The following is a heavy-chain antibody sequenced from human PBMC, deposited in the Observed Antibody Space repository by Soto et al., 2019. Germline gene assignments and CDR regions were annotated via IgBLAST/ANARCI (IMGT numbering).Heavy chain of an antibody. CDR1: WDSISSDYYH. CDR3: AREDDGGDSLDV. J-gene: IGHJ6*02. V-gene: IGHV4-30-4*08. CDR2: IHHSGSI. Sequence: QVQLQQSGPGLVKPSQTLSLTCTVSWDSISSDYYHWTWIRQSPGKGLEWIGYIHHSGSILYNPSLKSRVTISVDTSKNQFSLHLTSVTAADTAGYFCAREDDGGDSLDVWGQGTTVTVSS. D-gene: IGHD2-21*02.